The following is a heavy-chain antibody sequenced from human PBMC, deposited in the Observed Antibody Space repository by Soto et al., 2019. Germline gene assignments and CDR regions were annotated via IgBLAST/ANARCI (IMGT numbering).Heavy chain of an antibody. D-gene: IGHD1-1*01. CDR1: GFTFSSYA. CDR3: ARARNWNDVWSAFDI. J-gene: IGHJ3*02. V-gene: IGHV3-30-3*01. CDR2: ISYDGSNK. Sequence: GGSLRLSCAASGFTFSSYAMDWVRQAPGKGLEWVAVISYDGSNKYYVDSVKGRFTISRDNSKNTLYLHMNSLGVDDTAVYYCARARNWNDVWSAFDIWGQGTMVTVS.